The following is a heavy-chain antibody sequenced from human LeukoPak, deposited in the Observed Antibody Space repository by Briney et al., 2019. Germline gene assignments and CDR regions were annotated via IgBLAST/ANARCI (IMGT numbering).Heavy chain of an antibody. J-gene: IGHJ4*02. CDR1: GFTFSLDW. CDR3: TRGTYYFDD. D-gene: IGHD3/OR15-3a*01. V-gene: IGHV3-74*01. Sequence: PGGSLSLSCVASGFTFSLDWMHWVRQAPGKGLMWVSRMNNDGSHIAYADSVQGRFTISRDNAKKALYLQMDSLRVDDTAVYYCTRGTYYFDDWGQGTLVTVSS. CDR2: MNNDGSHI.